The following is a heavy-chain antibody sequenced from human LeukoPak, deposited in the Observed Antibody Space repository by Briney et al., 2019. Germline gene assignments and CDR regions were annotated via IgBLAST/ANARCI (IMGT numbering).Heavy chain of an antibody. V-gene: IGHV3-9*01. J-gene: IGHJ4*02. Sequence: GGSLRLSCAASGFNFDDYAMHWVRQAPGKGLEWVPGITWDSDRIGYADSVKGRFTISRDNAKNSLYLQMNSLRAEDTALYYCAKSGGEFVEIATIYYFDSWGQGTLVTVSS. CDR2: ITWDSDRI. CDR1: GFNFDDYA. CDR3: AKSGGEFVEIATIYYFDS. D-gene: IGHD5-24*01.